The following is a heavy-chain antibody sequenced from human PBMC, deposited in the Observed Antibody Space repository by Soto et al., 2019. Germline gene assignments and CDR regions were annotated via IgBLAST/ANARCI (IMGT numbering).Heavy chain of an antibody. V-gene: IGHV4-38-2*01. D-gene: IGHD3-10*01. J-gene: IGHJ4*02. CDR1: GYSINSEYF. CDR2: VDHIGRT. CDR3: AKKGYYPSGKINLFDY. Sequence: PXATLSLTCAVSGYSINSEYFWCWIRQPPGKGLEWIGSVDHIGRTYYSPSLRSRLTIFIDTSKNQFSLRLTSVTAADTAMYFCAKKGYYPSGKINLFDYWGPGTLVTVSS.